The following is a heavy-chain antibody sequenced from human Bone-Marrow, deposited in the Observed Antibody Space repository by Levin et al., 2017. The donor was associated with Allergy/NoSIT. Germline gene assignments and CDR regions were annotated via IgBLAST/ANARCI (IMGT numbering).Heavy chain of an antibody. V-gene: IGHV3-23*01. Sequence: PGGSLRLSCAASGFTFDRYALSWVRQAPGKGLEWVSGISGGGARTKYADSVEGRFTISRSNADKRLHLQMNSLRAEDTVMYYGAKNYRVVRAAMLYFRYYCLDVWGQATTVTVSS. CDR3: AKNYRVVRAAMLYFRYYCLDV. J-gene: IGHJ6*02. CDR1: GFTFDRYA. D-gene: IGHD2-8*01. CDR2: ISGGGART.